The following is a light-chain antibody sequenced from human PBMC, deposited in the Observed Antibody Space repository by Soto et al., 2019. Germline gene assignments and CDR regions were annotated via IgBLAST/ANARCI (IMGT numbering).Light chain of an antibody. J-gene: IGKJ1*01. V-gene: IGKV3-15*01. CDR2: GAS. CDR1: QTINNN. Sequence: VMTQPPATLSVSPGERATLSCRASQTINNNIAWYQLKDGQVPRLLIYGASTRATDIPARFSGSGSGTEFTLTISSLQSEDFAEYHCQQYNNWSRTCGQGTKVDIK. CDR3: QQYNNWSRT.